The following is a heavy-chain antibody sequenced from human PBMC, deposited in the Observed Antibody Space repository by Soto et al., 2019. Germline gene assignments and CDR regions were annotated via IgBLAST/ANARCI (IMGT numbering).Heavy chain of an antibody. CDR2: IYYSGST. CDR3: ARRWGDAFDI. CDR1: GGSISSYY. J-gene: IGHJ3*02. V-gene: IGHV4-59*08. Sequence: QVQLQESGPGLVKPSETLSLTCTVSGGSISSYYWSWIRQPPGKGLEWVGYIYYSGSTNYNPSLKSRVTISVDTSKNQFSLKLSSVTAADTAVYYCARRWGDAFDIWGQGTMVTASS. D-gene: IGHD3-16*01.